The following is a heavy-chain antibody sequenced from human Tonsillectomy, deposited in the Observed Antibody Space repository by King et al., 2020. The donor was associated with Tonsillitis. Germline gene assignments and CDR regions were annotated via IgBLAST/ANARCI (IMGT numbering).Heavy chain of an antibody. CDR2: ISGSGGST. V-gene: IGHV3-23*04. D-gene: IGHD5-12*01. Sequence: VQLVESGGGLVQPGGSLRLSCAASGFTFSSYAMSWVRQAPGKGLEWVSAISGSGGSTYYADSVKGRFTISRDNSKNTLYLQMNSLRAGDTAVYYCAKDASEYSGYQSAYFDYWGQGTLLTVSS. J-gene: IGHJ4*02. CDR1: GFTFSSYA. CDR3: AKDASEYSGYQSAYFDY.